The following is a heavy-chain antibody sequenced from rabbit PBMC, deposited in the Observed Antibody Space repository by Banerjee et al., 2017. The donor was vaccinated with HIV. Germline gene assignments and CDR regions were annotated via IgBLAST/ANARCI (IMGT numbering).Heavy chain of an antibody. CDR1: GFSFSSSYY. J-gene: IGHJ6*01. V-gene: IGHV1S45*01. CDR2: IFGGVSGSA. Sequence: QEQLVESGGRLVTPGGSLTLTCTASGFSFSSSYYMCWVRQAPGKGLEWIACIFGGVSGSAYYASWAKGRFTISKTSSTVTLQMTSLTAADTATHFCARIEYADYGYARDLWGPGTLVTVS. CDR3: ARIEYADYGYARDL. D-gene: IGHD6-1*01.